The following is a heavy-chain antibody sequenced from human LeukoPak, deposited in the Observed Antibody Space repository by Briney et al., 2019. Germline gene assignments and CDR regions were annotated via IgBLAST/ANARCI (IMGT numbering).Heavy chain of an antibody. D-gene: IGHD2-2*01. V-gene: IGHV4-59*01. CDR1: GGSISSYY. CDR2: IYYSGST. CDR3: AREEPAAMVIDY. J-gene: IGHJ4*02. Sequence: SETLSLTCTVSGGSISSYYWSWIRQPPGKGLEGIGYIYYSGSTNYNPSLKSRVAISVDTSKNQFSLKLSSVTAADTAVYYCAREEPAAMVIDYWGQGTLVTVSS.